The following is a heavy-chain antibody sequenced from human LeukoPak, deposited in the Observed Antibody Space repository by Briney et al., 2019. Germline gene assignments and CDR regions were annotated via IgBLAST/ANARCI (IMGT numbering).Heavy chain of an antibody. Sequence: ASVKVSCKPSGYTLTSSGISWVRPAPEQGLEWMGWISAYNGNTNYAQKLQGRVTMTTDTSTSTAYMELRSLRSDDTAVYYCARSPPYDSSDYWGQGTLVTVSS. V-gene: IGHV1-18*01. CDR3: ARSPPYDSSDY. J-gene: IGHJ4*02. CDR2: ISAYNGNT. CDR1: GYTLTSSG. D-gene: IGHD3-22*01.